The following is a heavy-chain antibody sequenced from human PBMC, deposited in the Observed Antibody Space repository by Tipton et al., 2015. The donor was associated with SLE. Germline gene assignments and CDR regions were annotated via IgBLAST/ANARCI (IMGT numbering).Heavy chain of an antibody. CDR3: VRGTTGWKGLDY. Sequence: SLRLSCAASGFTLGTHWMHWVRQAPGKGLVWVSEIKYDGTYTDYADSVQGRFTISRDTAKNTIYLQMNSLTIEDTAVYYCVRGTTGWKGLDYWGQGTLVTVSS. V-gene: IGHV3-74*01. D-gene: IGHD6-19*01. CDR1: GFTLGTHW. CDR2: IKYDGTYT. J-gene: IGHJ4*02.